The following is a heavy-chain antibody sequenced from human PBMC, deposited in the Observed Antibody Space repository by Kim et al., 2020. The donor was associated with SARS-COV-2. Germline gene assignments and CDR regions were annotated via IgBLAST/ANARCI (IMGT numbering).Heavy chain of an antibody. J-gene: IGHJ4*02. CDR2: SDK. Sequence: SDKFYVASVEGRFTISRDNAKNSLYLQMNSLRVEDTAVYYCARHRAGTFEYWGQGTLVTVSS. V-gene: IGHV3-7*03. D-gene: IGHD6-25*01. CDR3: ARHRAGTFEY.